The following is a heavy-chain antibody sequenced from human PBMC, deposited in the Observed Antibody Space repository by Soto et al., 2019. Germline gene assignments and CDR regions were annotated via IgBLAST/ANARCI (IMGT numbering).Heavy chain of an antibody. Sequence: PGGSLRLSCAASGFTFSNYWMHWVRQPPGEGLVWVSRINPGGTITTYADSVKGRFTISRDNAKNTLYLQMNSLRAEDTAVYYCARTRQQLIDYFDYWGQGTLVTVSS. J-gene: IGHJ4*02. CDR1: GFTFSNYW. V-gene: IGHV3-74*01. D-gene: IGHD6-13*01. CDR2: INPGGTIT. CDR3: ARTRQQLIDYFDY.